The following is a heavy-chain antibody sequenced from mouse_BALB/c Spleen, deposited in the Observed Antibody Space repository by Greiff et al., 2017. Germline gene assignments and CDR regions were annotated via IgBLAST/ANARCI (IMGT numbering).Heavy chain of an antibody. CDR1: GYTFTSYW. J-gene: IGHJ2*01. D-gene: IGHD1-1*01. V-gene: IGHV1-7*01. CDR2: INPSTGYT. CDR3: ARSRIITTIKRSYYFDY. Sequence: QVQLQQSGAELAKPGASVKMSCKASGYTFTSYWMHWVKQRPGQGLEWIGYINPSTGYTEYNQKFKDKATLTADKSSSTAYMQLSSLTSEDSAVYYCARSRIITTIKRSYYFDYWGQGTTLTVSS.